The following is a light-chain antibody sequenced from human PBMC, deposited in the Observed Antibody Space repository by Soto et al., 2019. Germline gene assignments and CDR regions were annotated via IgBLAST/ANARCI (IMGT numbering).Light chain of an antibody. J-gene: IGKJ3*01. CDR3: PQYGSSPFT. V-gene: IGKV3-20*01. Sequence: EIVLTQSPGTLSLSPGERATLSCRASQSVSSSSLAWYQQKPGQAPRLLIFGASTRSTGIPDRFSGSGSGKDFTLTISRLETEDFAVYYCPQYGSSPFTFGPGTTVDIK. CDR2: GAS. CDR1: QSVSSSS.